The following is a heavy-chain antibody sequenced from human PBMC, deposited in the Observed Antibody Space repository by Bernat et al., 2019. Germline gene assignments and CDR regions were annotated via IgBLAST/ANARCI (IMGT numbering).Heavy chain of an antibody. D-gene: IGHD2-21*02. Sequence: EVQLVESGGGVVQPGGSLRLSCAASGFTFDEYAMHWVRQAPGKGLEWVSLISGDGGSTYSADSVTGRFTLSRDNSKNSLYLQMNSLRTEDTALYYCAKDKARATAIAFDYWGQGTLVTVSS. CDR1: GFTFDEYA. CDR3: AKDKARATAIAFDY. CDR2: ISGDGGST. J-gene: IGHJ4*02. V-gene: IGHV3-43*02.